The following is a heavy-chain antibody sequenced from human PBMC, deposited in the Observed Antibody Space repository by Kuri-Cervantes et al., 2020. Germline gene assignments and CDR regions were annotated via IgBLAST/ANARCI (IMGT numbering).Heavy chain of an antibody. J-gene: IGHJ4*02. CDR2: ISSYSSYI. Sequence: GESLKISCAASGFTFTNYNMNWVRQAPGKGLEWVSSISSYSSYIYYADSVKGRFTISRDNAKNTLYLQMNSLRVEDTAVYYCAKDPGDSNYYFDYWGQGTLVTVSS. V-gene: IGHV3-21*04. CDR1: GFTFTNYN. CDR3: AKDPGDSNYYFDY. D-gene: IGHD3-22*01.